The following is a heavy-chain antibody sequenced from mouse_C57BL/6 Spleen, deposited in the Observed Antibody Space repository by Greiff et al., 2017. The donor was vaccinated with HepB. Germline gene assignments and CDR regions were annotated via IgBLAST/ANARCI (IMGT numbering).Heavy chain of an antibody. CDR1: GYTFTSYW. Sequence: QVQLQQSGAELVKPGASVKLSCKASGYTFTSYWMHWVKQRPGQGLEWIGMIHPNSGSTNYNEKFKSKATLTVDKSSSTAYMQLSSLTSEDSAVYYCARERDWDAMDYWGQGTSVTVSS. CDR3: ARERDWDAMDY. V-gene: IGHV1-64*01. J-gene: IGHJ4*01. D-gene: IGHD4-1*01. CDR2: IHPNSGST.